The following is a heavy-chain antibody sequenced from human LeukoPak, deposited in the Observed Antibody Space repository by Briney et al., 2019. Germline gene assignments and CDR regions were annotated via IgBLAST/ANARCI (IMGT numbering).Heavy chain of an antibody. CDR1: GGSISSSSYY. CDR2: IYHSGST. V-gene: IGHV4-39*07. CDR3: ARSPCSGGSCYLGVNDY. Sequence: SETLSLTCTVSGGSISSSSYYWGWIRQPPGKGLEWIGSIYHSGSTYYNPSLKSRVTISVDTSKNQFSLKLSSVTAADTAVYYCARSPCSGGSCYLGVNDYWGQGTLVTVSS. D-gene: IGHD2-15*01. J-gene: IGHJ4*02.